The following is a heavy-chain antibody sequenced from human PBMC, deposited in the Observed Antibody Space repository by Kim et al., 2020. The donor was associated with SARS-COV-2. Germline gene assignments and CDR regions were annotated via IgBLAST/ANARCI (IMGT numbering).Heavy chain of an antibody. D-gene: IGHD3-10*01. J-gene: IGHJ6*02. CDR3: ARIQLLWFGEEAAMDV. V-gene: IGHV3-7*03. CDR2: IKKDGSEK. Sequence: GGSLRLSCAASRLTFSNYWMTWVRQAPGKGLEWVASIKKDGSEKHYVDSVRGRFTISRDNAQNSLFLQMKSLRAEDTAVYYCARIQLLWFGEEAAMDVWGQGTTVTVSS. CDR1: RLTFSNYW.